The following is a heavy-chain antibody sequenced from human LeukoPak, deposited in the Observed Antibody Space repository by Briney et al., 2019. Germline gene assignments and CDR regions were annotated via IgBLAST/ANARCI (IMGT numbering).Heavy chain of an antibody. CDR1: GFTVSSNY. CDR2: IYSGGST. D-gene: IGHD3-9*01. Sequence: GGSLRLSCAASGFTVSSNYMSWVRQAPGKGLEWVSVIYSGGSTYYADSVKGRFTISRDNSKNTLYLQMNSLRAEDTAVHYCARFKSLRYFDYWGQGTLVTVSS. CDR3: ARFKSLRYFDY. V-gene: IGHV3-66*01. J-gene: IGHJ4*02.